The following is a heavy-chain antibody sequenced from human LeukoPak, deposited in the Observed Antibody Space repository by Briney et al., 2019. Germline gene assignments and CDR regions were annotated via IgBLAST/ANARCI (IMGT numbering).Heavy chain of an antibody. J-gene: IGHJ6*02. CDR1: GGTFSSYA. D-gene: IGHD4-17*01. V-gene: IGHV1-69*13. CDR2: IIPIFGTA. Sequence: SVKVSCKASGGTFSSYAISWVRQAPGQGLEWMGGIIPIFGTANYAQKFQGRVTITADESTSTAYMELSSLRSEDTAVYYCAIKTTVTTLGAYYYYGMDVWGQGTLVTVSS. CDR3: AIKTTVTTLGAYYYYGMDV.